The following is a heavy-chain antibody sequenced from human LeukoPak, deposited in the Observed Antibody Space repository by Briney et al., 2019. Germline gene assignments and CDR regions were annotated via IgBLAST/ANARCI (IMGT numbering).Heavy chain of an antibody. CDR1: GFTFSSYE. CDR3: ARDPLHFDY. Sequence: GGSERLFSAASGFTFSSYETNWVRQAPGKGLEWVSYIKGSGSTMYYADSVKGRFTISRHSAKNSLYLQMNSLRAEDTAIYYCARDPLHFDYWGQETVVPVFS. CDR2: IKGSGSTM. V-gene: IGHV3-48*03. J-gene: IGHJ4*02.